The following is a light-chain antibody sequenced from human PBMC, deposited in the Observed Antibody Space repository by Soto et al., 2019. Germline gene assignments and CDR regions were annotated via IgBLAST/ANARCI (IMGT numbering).Light chain of an antibody. J-gene: IGLJ1*01. CDR1: SSNIGAGYD. Sequence: QAVVTQPPSVSGAPGQRVTISCTGSSSNIGAGYDVHWYQQLPGTAPKLLMYGNSNRPSGVPDRFSGSKSGTSASLAITGLQAEDDADYYCQSYDSSLSGFYVFGTGTKVTVL. V-gene: IGLV1-40*01. CDR3: QSYDSSLSGFYV. CDR2: GNS.